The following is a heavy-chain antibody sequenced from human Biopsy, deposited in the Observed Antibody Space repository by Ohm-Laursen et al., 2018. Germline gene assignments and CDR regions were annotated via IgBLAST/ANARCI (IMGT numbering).Heavy chain of an antibody. CDR3: ARDSRGGHLNTTLITGKSLDS. J-gene: IGHJ4*02. D-gene: IGHD3-16*01. CDR2: IYYTGST. Sequence: TLSLTCTVSRDSISNYYWTWIRQSPGKGLEWIGYIYYTGSTNYNPSVKSRVTISVDTSKNQFSLKMNSVTAADTAVYFCARDSRGGHLNTTLITGKSLDSWGQGILATVSS. CDR1: RDSISNYY. V-gene: IGHV4-59*01.